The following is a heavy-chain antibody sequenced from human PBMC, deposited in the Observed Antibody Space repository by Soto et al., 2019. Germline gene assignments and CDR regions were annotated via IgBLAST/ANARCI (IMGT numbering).Heavy chain of an antibody. J-gene: IGHJ3*02. CDR1: GFTFSSYA. CDR3: ANLLFQDIAVVPAAVGAFDI. Sequence: GGSLRLSCAASGFTFSSYAMSWVRQAPGKGLEWVSAISGSGGSTYYADSVKGRFTISRDNSKNTLYLQMNSLRAEDTAVYYCANLLFQDIAVVPAAVGAFDIWGQGTMVTVSS. CDR2: ISGSGGST. V-gene: IGHV3-23*01. D-gene: IGHD2-2*01.